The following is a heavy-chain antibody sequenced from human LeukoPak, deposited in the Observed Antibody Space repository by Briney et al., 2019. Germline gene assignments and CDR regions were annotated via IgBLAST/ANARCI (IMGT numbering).Heavy chain of an antibody. CDR1: GFTFSSYS. Sequence: GGSLRLSCAASGFTFSSYSMNWVRQAPGKGLEWVLYISSSSSTIYYADSVKGRFTISRDNAKNSLYLQMNSLRAEDTAVYYCARDLRWELPNAFDIWGQGTMVTVSS. V-gene: IGHV3-48*01. J-gene: IGHJ3*02. CDR2: ISSSSSTI. D-gene: IGHD1-26*01. CDR3: ARDLRWELPNAFDI.